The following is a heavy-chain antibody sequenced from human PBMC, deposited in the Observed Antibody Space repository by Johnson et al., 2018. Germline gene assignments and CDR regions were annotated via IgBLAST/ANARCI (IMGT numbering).Heavy chain of an antibody. D-gene: IGHD5-24*01. CDR3: ARDRDGYNHAFDV. J-gene: IGHJ3*01. CDR2: ITQDGNSQ. CDR1: GFTFSTYV. V-gene: IGHV3-30-3*01. Sequence: QVQLVESGGGVVQPGRSLRLSCAASGFTFSTYVLHWVRQAPGKGLEWVAYITQDGNSQHYAGSVTGRFTFSRDNSKNTLYLQMNSLTAEDTAVYYCARDRDGYNHAFDVWGQGTMVTVSS.